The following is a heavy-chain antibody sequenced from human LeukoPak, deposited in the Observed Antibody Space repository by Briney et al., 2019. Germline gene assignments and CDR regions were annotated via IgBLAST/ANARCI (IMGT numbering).Heavy chain of an antibody. CDR3: ARRIAAAAHDAFDI. J-gene: IGHJ3*02. Sequence: SETLSLTCTVSGGSISSYYWSWIRQPPGKELEWIGYIYYSGSTNYNPSLKSRVTISVDTSKNQFSLKLSSVTAADTAVYYCARRIAAAAHDAFDIWGQGTMVTVSS. V-gene: IGHV4-59*08. CDR2: IYYSGST. CDR1: GGSISSYY. D-gene: IGHD6-13*01.